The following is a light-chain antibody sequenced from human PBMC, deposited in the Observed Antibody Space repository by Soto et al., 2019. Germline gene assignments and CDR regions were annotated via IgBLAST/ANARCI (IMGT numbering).Light chain of an antibody. V-gene: IGKV1-5*01. Sequence: DIQMTQSPSTLSASVGDRVTITCRASQRISTWLACYQQKPGKAPKLLIYDASNLESGVPSRFSGSGSGTEFTLSIRSLQPDDFATYYCQQHRTFGQGTKVAIK. CDR1: QRISTW. CDR3: QQHRT. J-gene: IGKJ1*01. CDR2: DAS.